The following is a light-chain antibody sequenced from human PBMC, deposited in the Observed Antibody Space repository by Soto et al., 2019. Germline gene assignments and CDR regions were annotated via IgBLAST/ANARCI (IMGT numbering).Light chain of an antibody. CDR1: QHINTK. CDR3: HHYNSWPYT. CDR2: DAS. J-gene: IGKJ2*01. V-gene: IGKV3-15*01. Sequence: EIVMTQSPVTLSVSPGERATLSCRASQHINTKVAWYQQKPGQAPRLLIYDASTRAPGFPARFSGSGSGTEFTLTISSLQSEDFAVYYCHHYNSWPYTFGQGTKVDIK.